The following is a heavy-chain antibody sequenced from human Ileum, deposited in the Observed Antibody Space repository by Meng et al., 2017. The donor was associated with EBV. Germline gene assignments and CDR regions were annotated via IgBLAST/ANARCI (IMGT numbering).Heavy chain of an antibody. CDR2: IYHSGST. V-gene: IGHV4-4*02. D-gene: IGHD6-19*01. Sequence: VHRQGARPVLVKPSWTLSLTCAVSARSISSSNWWSWVRQPPGKGLEWIGEIYHSGSTNYNPSLKSRVTISVDKSKNQFSLNLSSVTAADTAVYYCARVGQWLPIDYWGQGTLVTVSS. CDR3: ARVGQWLPIDY. CDR1: ARSISSSNW. J-gene: IGHJ4*02.